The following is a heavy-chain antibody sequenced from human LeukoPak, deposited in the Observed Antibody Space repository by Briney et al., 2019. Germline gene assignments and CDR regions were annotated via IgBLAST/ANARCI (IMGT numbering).Heavy chain of an antibody. CDR3: ARDQVGYSYGYDY. CDR2: IKQDGSEK. Sequence: GGSLRLSCAASGFTFSSYWMSWVRQAPGKGLEWVANIKQDGSEKYYVDSVKGRFTISRDNAKNSLYLQMNSLRAEDTAVDYCARDQVGYSYGYDYWGQGTLVTVSS. V-gene: IGHV3-7*01. D-gene: IGHD5-18*01. J-gene: IGHJ4*02. CDR1: GFTFSSYW.